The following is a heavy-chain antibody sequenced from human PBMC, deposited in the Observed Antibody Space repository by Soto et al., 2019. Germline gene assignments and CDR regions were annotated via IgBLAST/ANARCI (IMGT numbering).Heavy chain of an antibody. CDR1: GGSITNSPW. CDR2: IYHNGTT. V-gene: IGHV4-4*02. Sequence: TEKLPHTCSVSGGSITNSPWWSWVRQAPGKGLEWIGEIYHNGTTNYNPSLESRVTMSVDKSKNQFSLNLRSMTAADTAVYYCQMVRGGLVMMAVWGPGTTVT. D-gene: IGHD3-10*01. J-gene: IGHJ6*02. CDR3: QMVRGGLVMMAV.